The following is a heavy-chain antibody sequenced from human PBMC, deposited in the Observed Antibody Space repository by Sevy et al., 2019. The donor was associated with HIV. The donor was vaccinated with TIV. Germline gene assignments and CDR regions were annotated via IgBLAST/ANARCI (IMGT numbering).Heavy chain of an antibody. J-gene: IGHJ4*02. V-gene: IGHV3-21*01. CDR3: ARAAYYYDSSGYYYVDY. CDR1: GFTFSSYS. Sequence: GESLKISCAASGFTFSSYSMNWVRQAPGKGLEWVSSISSSSSYIYYADSVKGRFTISRDNAKNSLYLQMNSLRAKDTAVYYCARAAYYYDSSGYYYVDYWGQGTLVTVSS. CDR2: ISSSSSYI. D-gene: IGHD3-22*01.